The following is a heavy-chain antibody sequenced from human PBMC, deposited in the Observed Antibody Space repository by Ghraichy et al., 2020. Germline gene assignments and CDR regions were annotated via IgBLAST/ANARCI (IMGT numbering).Heavy chain of an antibody. V-gene: IGHV3-7*03. J-gene: IGHJ4*02. CDR3: ARDVGWSACGY. Sequence: LSLTCVASRFTFSNSWMNWVRQAPGKGLEWVASMNPDGIEIYSVDPVRGRLTISRDNAKNSLYLQMNSLRAEDTAMYYCARDVGWSACGYWGQGTLVTVSS. D-gene: IGHD2-21*01. CDR1: RFTFSNSW. CDR2: MNPDGIEI.